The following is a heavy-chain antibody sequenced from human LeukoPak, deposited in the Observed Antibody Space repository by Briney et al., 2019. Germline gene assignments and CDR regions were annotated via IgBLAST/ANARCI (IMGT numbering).Heavy chain of an antibody. Sequence: GGSLRLSCAASGFTFSSYWMSWVRQAPGKGLEWVANIKQDGSEKYYVDSVKGRFTISRDNAKNSLYLQMNSLRAEDTALYYCAKDEYSGYDGGYDYWGQGTLVTVSS. V-gene: IGHV3-7*03. J-gene: IGHJ4*02. CDR3: AKDEYSGYDGGYDY. CDR1: GFTFSSYW. CDR2: IKQDGSEK. D-gene: IGHD5-12*01.